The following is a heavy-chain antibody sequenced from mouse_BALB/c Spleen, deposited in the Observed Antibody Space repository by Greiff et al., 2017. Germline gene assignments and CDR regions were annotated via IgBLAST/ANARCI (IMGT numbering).Heavy chain of an antibody. V-gene: IGHV3-2*02. D-gene: IGHD2-3*01. CDR1: GYSITSDYA. CDR2: ISYSGST. Sequence: EVMLVESGPGLVKPSQSLSLTCTVTGYSITSDYAWNWIRQFPGNKLEWMGYISYSGSTSYNPSLKSRISITRDTSKNQFFLQLNSVTTEDTATYYCARLNGYFWFAYWGQGTLVTVSA. J-gene: IGHJ3*01. CDR3: ARLNGYFWFAY.